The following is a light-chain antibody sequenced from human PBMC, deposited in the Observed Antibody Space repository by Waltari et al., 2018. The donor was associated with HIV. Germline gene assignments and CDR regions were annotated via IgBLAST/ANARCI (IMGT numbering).Light chain of an antibody. J-gene: IGLJ3*02. CDR2: DVS. Sequence: QSVLTQPASVSGAPGHSVTISCTGTARDFGDYNYVSWYQQHPGKAPKLLIYDVSHRPSGISQRFSGSRSGTMASLTISGLQAEDEADYYCSSYARNSPWLFGGGTKLSVL. V-gene: IGLV2-14*03. CDR1: ARDFGDYNY. CDR3: SSYARNSPWL.